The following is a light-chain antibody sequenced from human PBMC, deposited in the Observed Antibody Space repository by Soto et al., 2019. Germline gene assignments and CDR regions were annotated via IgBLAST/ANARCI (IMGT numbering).Light chain of an antibody. CDR3: QQYFSFPWT. J-gene: IGKJ1*01. CDR2: WAS. V-gene: IGKV4-1*01. Sequence: DIVMTQSPDSLAVSLGERATINCKSSQSVLYSSTNKNYLAWYQQRPGQPPNLLIYWASTRESGVPDRFSGSGSGTDFPLTISSLQAEDVAIYYCQQYFSFPWTFGQGTKVEIK. CDR1: QSVLYSSTNKNY.